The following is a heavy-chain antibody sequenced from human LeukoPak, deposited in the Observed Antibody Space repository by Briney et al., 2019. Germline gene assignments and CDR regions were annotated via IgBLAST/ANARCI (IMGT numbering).Heavy chain of an antibody. V-gene: IGHV1-69*01. D-gene: IGHD6-13*01. CDR3: ARDLVAAAGFDY. CDR2: IIPIFGTA. J-gene: IGHJ4*02. CDR1: GGTFSSYA. Sequence: SVKVSCXASGGTFSSYAISWVRQAPGQGLEWMGGIIPIFGTANYAQKFQGRVMITADESTSTAYMELSSLRSEDTAVYYCARDLVAAAGFDYWGQGTLVTVSS.